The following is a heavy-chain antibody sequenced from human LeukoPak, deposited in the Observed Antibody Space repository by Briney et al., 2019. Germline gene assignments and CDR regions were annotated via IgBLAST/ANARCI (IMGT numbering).Heavy chain of an antibody. CDR2: IYYSGST. V-gene: IGHV4-59*01. Sequence: PSETLSLTCTVSGGSISSYYWSWIRQPPGKGLEWIGYIYYSGSTNYNPSLKSRVTISEDTSKNQFSLKLSSVTAADTAVYYCASSPQLDYFDYWGQGTLVTVSS. D-gene: IGHD6-13*01. J-gene: IGHJ4*02. CDR1: GGSISSYY. CDR3: ASSPQLDYFDY.